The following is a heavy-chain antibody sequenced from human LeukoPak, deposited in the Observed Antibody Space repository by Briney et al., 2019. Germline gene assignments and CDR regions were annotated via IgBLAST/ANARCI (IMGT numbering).Heavy chain of an antibody. V-gene: IGHV4-4*07. CDR1: GGFISNYY. J-gene: IGHJ6*03. Sequence: SETLSLTCTVSGGFISNYYWSWIRQPAGKGLEWIGRMSTSGSTNYNPSLKSRVTMSVDTSKNQCSLNLSSVTAADTAVYYCARDGDNSNGYYYYMDVWGKGTMVTISS. D-gene: IGHD4-23*01. CDR3: ARDGDNSNGYYYYMDV. CDR2: MSTSGST.